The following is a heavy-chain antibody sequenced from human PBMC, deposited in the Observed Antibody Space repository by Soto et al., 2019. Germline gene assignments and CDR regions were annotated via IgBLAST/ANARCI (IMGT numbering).Heavy chain of an antibody. CDR1: GFHFSSYS. V-gene: IGHV3-48*01. Sequence: GGSLRLSCAAAGFHFSSYSMNWVRQAPGKGLEWVSYISSSGRTIYYADSVKGRFTISRDNSKNTLYLQMNSLRAEDTAVYYCASNTPYDCSGGSCYYYYGMDVWGQGTTVTVSS. J-gene: IGHJ6*02. CDR2: ISSSGRTI. CDR3: ASNTPYDCSGGSCYYYYGMDV. D-gene: IGHD2-15*01.